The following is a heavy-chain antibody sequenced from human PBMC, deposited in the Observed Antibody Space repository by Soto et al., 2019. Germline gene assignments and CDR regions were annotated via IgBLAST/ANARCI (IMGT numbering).Heavy chain of an antibody. CDR1: GASINSAAYY. D-gene: IGHD3-3*01. J-gene: IGHJ4*01. CDR2: ISYSGNT. Sequence: TLSLTCTVSGASINSAAYYWSWIRQRPGEGLEWIGFISYSGNTYHSPSLKSRLVLSVDTSKNQFSLELDFVTAADTAVYYCARGPSPSWSSYRFAYFDSWGHGIPVTVSS. V-gene: IGHV4-30-4*01. CDR3: ARGPSPSWSSYRFAYFDS.